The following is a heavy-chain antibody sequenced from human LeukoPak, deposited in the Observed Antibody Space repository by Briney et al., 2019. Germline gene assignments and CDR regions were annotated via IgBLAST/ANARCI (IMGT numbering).Heavy chain of an antibody. J-gene: IGHJ4*02. CDR2: FDPEDGET. CDR1: GYTLTELS. Sequence: ASVKVSCKVSGYTLTELSMHWVRQAPGKGLEWMGGFDPEDGETIYAQKFQGRVTMTEDTSTDTAYMELSSLRSEDTAVYYCATGGYYDILTGYYTLWGYWGQGTLVTVSS. V-gene: IGHV1-24*01. D-gene: IGHD3-9*01. CDR3: ATGGYYDILTGYYTLWGY.